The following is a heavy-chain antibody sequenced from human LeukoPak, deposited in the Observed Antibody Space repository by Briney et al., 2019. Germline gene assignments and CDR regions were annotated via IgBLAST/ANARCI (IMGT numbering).Heavy chain of an antibody. Sequence: GGSLRLSCAASGFTVSSNYMSWVRQAPGKGLEWVSAISGSGGSTYYADSVKGRFTISRDNSKNTLYLQMNSLRAEDTAVYYCAKSEVFGVVINLDAFDIWGQGTMVTVSS. D-gene: IGHD3-3*01. CDR2: ISGSGGST. CDR3: AKSEVFGVVINLDAFDI. V-gene: IGHV3-23*01. J-gene: IGHJ3*02. CDR1: GFTVSSNY.